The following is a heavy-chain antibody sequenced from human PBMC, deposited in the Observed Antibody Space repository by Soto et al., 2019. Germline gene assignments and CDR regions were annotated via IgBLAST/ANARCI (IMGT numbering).Heavy chain of an antibody. D-gene: IGHD6-13*01. Sequence: QVHLVQSGAEVKKPGASVKVSCKASGYIFINYYIHWVRQAPGQGVEWIGIINPNGGSTNYAQKFRGQVTMAMDPSTSTVYMALSSLRSDDTAVYYSARDLAAADYWGQGTLFTVSS. CDR2: INPNGGST. J-gene: IGHJ4*02. CDR3: ARDLAAADY. CDR1: GYIFINYY. V-gene: IGHV1-46*01.